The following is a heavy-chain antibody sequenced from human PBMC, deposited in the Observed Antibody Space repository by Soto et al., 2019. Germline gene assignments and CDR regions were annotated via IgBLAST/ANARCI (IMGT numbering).Heavy chain of an antibody. CDR1: GFTFSTYS. CDR3: ARYDSSGYYWPYYYYGMDV. CDR2: ISSSSTYI. Sequence: GGSLRLSCAASGFTFSTYSMNWVRQAPGKGLEWVSSISSSSTYIYYADTVKGRFTISRDNAKNSLYLQMNSLRAEDTAVYYCARYDSSGYYWPYYYYGMDVWGQGTTVTVSS. D-gene: IGHD3-22*01. J-gene: IGHJ6*02. V-gene: IGHV3-21*01.